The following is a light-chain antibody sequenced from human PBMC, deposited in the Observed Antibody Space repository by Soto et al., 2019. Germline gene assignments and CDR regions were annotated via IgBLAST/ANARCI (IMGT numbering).Light chain of an antibody. CDR1: QSISSY. J-gene: IGKJ4*01. CDR2: AAS. V-gene: IGKV1-39*01. Sequence: DIQMPQSPSSLSASVGDRVTITCRASQSISSYLNWYQHKPGKAPKLLIYAASSLQSGVPSRFSGSGSGTDSTLTISSLQPEDFATYYCQQSYSTPPLTFGGGTKVEIK. CDR3: QQSYSTPPLT.